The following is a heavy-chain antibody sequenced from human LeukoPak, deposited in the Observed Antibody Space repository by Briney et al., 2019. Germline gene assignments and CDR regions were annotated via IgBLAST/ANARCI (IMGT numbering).Heavy chain of an antibody. J-gene: IGHJ4*02. Sequence: ASVKVSCKASGYTFTGYYMHWVRQAAGQGLEWMGWINPNSGGTNYAQKFQGRVTMTRDTSISTAYMELSRLRSDDTAVYYCARARGYFDWLPPFDYWGQGTLVTVSS. CDR1: GYTFTGYY. D-gene: IGHD3-9*01. V-gene: IGHV1-2*02. CDR2: INPNSGGT. CDR3: ARARGYFDWLPPFDY.